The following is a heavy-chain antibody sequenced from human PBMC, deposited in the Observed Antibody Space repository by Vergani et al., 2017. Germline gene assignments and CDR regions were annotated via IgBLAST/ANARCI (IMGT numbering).Heavy chain of an antibody. CDR2: IYTSGST. V-gene: IGHV4-4*09. CDR1: GGSISSYY. D-gene: IGHD2-21*01. CDR3: ARHLAGRVVNYGMDV. Sequence: QVQLQESGPGLVKPSETLSLTCTVSGGSISSYYWSWIRQPPGKGLEWIGYIYTSGSTNYNPSLKSRVTISVDTSKNQFSLKLSSVTAAETAVYYCARHLAGRVVNYGMDVWGQGTTVNVSS. J-gene: IGHJ6*02.